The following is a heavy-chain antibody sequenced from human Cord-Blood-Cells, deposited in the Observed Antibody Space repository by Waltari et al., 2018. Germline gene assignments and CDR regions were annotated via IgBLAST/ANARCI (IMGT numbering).Heavy chain of an antibody. J-gene: IGHJ5*02. CDR2: IWYDGSNK. V-gene: IGHV3-33*01. D-gene: IGHD3-16*01. CDR1: GFTFSSYG. CDR3: ARDLGGGWFDP. Sequence: QVQLVESGGGVVQPGRSLRLSCAASGFTFSSYGMHWVRQAPGKGLGWVAVIWYDGSNKYYVDSVKGRFTISRDNSKNTLYLQMNSLRAEDTAVYYCARDLGGGWFDPWGQGTLVTVSS.